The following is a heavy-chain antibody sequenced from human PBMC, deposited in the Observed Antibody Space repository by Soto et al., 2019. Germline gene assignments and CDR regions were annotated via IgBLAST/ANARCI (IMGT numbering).Heavy chain of an antibody. V-gene: IGHV4-39*01. D-gene: IGHD3-16*01. J-gene: IGHJ3*02. CDR3: ARPTLGAFDI. Sequence: QLQLQESGPGLVKPSETLSLTCTVSGGSISSSNYYWGWIRQPPGKGLEWIGSIYYSGSTSYNSSLKSRITIFVNKSKNKFYLRLSSVTAADTAVYYCARPTLGAFDIWGQGKMVTVS. CDR1: GGSISSSNYY. CDR2: IYYSGST.